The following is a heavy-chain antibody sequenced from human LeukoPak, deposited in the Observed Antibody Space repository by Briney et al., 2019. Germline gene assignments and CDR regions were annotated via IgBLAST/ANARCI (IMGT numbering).Heavy chain of an antibody. V-gene: IGHV4-34*01. CDR1: GGSFSGYC. Sequence: SETLSLTCAVYGGSFSGYCWSWIRQPPGKGLEWIGEINHSGSTNYNPSLKSRVTISVDTSKNQFSLKLSSVTAADTAVYYCARQKVDLGTVWGTIPYTDRGPLDYWGQGTPVTVSS. CDR3: ARQKVDLGTVWGTIPYTDRGPLDY. J-gene: IGHJ4*02. D-gene: IGHD3-16*01. CDR2: INHSGST.